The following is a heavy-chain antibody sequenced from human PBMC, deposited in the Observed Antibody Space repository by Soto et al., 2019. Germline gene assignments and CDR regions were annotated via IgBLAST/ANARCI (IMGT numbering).Heavy chain of an antibody. Sequence: QVQLVQSGVEVREPGASVKVSCKAVRYIFTNYGVSWVRQAPGQGLEWMGWITTYNGNTEYAQKFQGRVTMNTDASTTTAYMVLGSLRSDDTAIYYCARALTGYGMDVWGQGTTVTVSS. CDR2: ITTYNGNT. CDR3: ARALTGYGMDV. CDR1: RYIFTNYG. V-gene: IGHV1-18*01. J-gene: IGHJ6*02.